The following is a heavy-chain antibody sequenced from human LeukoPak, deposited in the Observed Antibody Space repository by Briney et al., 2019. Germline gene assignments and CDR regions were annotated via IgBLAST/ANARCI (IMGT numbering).Heavy chain of an antibody. D-gene: IGHD1-20*01. Sequence: ASVKVSCKASGYTFTSYYMHWVRQAPGRGLEWMGIINPSGGSTSYAQKFQGRVTMTRDMSTSTVYMELSSLRAEDTAVYYCARVRITGTTLSDYWGQGTLVTVSS. CDR1: GYTFTSYY. J-gene: IGHJ4*02. V-gene: IGHV1-46*01. CDR3: ARVRITGTTLSDY. CDR2: INPSGGST.